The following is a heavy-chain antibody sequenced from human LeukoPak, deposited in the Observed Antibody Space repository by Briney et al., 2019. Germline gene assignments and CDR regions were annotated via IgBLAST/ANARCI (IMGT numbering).Heavy chain of an antibody. V-gene: IGHV1-2*02. CDR1: GYTFTGHY. J-gene: IGHJ4*02. Sequence: GASVKVSCKASGYTFTGHYLPWVRQAPGQGLEGMGWINPNSGVTNYAQNFQGRVTMTRDTSISTAYLELSSLRSDDTAVYYCARDFPPYCSGGSCLDYWGQGTLVTVSS. CDR3: ARDFPPYCSGGSCLDY. D-gene: IGHD2-15*01. CDR2: INPNSGVT.